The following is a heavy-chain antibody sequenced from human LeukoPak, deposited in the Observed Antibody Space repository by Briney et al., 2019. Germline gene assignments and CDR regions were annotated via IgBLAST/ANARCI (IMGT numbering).Heavy chain of an antibody. V-gene: IGHV3-30-3*01. Sequence: GGSLRLSCAASGFTFSSYAMHWVRQAPGKGLEWVAVISYDGSNKYYADSVKGRFTISRDSSKNTLYLQMNSLRAEDTAVYYCARALYDFWSGYYQGGLGYWGQGTLVTVSS. CDR1: GFTFSSYA. CDR2: ISYDGSNK. D-gene: IGHD3-3*01. J-gene: IGHJ4*02. CDR3: ARALYDFWSGYYQGGLGY.